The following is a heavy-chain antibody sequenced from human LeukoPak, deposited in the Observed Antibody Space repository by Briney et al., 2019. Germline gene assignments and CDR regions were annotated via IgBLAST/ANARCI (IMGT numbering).Heavy chain of an antibody. J-gene: IGHJ6*02. CDR3: AREVPITMVRGVSPYGLDV. Sequence: PGGSLRFSCAASGFTFSSYWMSWVRQAAGKRLESVANIKQDGSEKLYVDSVKGRFTSSRDNAQNSLHLQMNSLRAEDTAVYYCAREVPITMVRGVSPYGLDVWGQGTTVTVSS. D-gene: IGHD3-10*01. V-gene: IGHV3-7*01. CDR1: GFTFSSYW. CDR2: IKQDGSEK.